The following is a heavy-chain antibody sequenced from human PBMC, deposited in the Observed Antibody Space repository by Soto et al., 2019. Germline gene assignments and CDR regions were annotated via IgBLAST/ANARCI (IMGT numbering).Heavy chain of an antibody. CDR2: IYYSGST. CDR3: ASGVYYYGSGRLIHPFDY. CDR1: GGSISSGDYY. J-gene: IGHJ4*02. D-gene: IGHD3-10*01. Sequence: QVQLQESGPGLVKPSQTLSLTCTVSGGSISSGDYYWSWIRQPPGKGLEWIGYIYYSGSTYYNPSLKSRVTISVDTSKNQFSLKLSSVTAADTAVYYCASGVYYYGSGRLIHPFDYWGQGTLVTVSS. V-gene: IGHV4-30-4*01.